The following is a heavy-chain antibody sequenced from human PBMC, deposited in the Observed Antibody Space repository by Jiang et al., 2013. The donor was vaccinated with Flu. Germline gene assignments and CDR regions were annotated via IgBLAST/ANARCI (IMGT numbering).Heavy chain of an antibody. Sequence: TSQTLSLTCAISGVSVSSNSAAWNWIRQSPSRGLEWLGRTYYRSKWYNDYAVSVKSRITINPDTSKNQFSLQLNSVTPEDTAVYYCARASRFRSGGYYFTFVFYYGMDVWGQGTTVTVSS. CDR1: GVSVSSNSAA. CDR3: ARASRFRSGGYYFTFVFYYGMDV. J-gene: IGHJ6*02. CDR2: TYYRSKWYN. V-gene: IGHV6-1*01. D-gene: IGHD3-22*01.